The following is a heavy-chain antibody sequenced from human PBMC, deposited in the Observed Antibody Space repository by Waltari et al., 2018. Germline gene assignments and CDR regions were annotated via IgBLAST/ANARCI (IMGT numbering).Heavy chain of an antibody. V-gene: IGHV4-39*01. CDR1: GGSISSSSYY. Sequence: QLQLQESGPGLVKPSETLSLTCTVSGGSISSSSYYWGWIRQPPGKGLEWIGSIYYSVSTDYNPSLKSRVTISVDTSKNQFSRKRSSVTAADTAGYYWARHDTTGTPDYWGQGTLVTVSS. D-gene: IGHD1-1*01. CDR2: IYYSVST. CDR3: ARHDTTGTPDY. J-gene: IGHJ4*02.